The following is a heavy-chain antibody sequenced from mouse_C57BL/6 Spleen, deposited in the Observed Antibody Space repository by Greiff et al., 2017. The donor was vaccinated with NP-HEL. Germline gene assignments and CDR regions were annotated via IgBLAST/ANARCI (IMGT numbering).Heavy chain of an antibody. CDR3: ASLTSGTY. D-gene: IGHD4-1*01. Sequence: VKLQQSGPGLVQPSQSLSITCTVSGFSLTSYGVHWVRQSPGKGLEWLGVIWSGGSTDYNAAFISRLSISKDNSKSQVFFKMNSLQADDTAIYYCASLTSGTYWGQGTLVTVSA. CDR1: GFSLTSYG. V-gene: IGHV2-2*01. CDR2: IWSGGST. J-gene: IGHJ3*01.